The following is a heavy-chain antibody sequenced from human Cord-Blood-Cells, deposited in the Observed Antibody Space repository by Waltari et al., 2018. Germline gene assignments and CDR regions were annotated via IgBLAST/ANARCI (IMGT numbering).Heavy chain of an antibody. D-gene: IGHD2-21*01. CDR1: GGTFSSYA. Sequence: QVQLVQSGAEVKKPGSSVKVSCKVSGGTFSSYAISWVRQAPGQGLEWMGGIIPIFGTANYAQKFQGRVTITADKSTSTAYRELSSLRSEDTAVYYCARDYCGGDCYYYYYYGMDVWGQGTTVTVSS. CDR3: ARDYCGGDCYYYYYYGMDV. J-gene: IGHJ6*02. CDR2: IIPIFGTA. V-gene: IGHV1-69*06.